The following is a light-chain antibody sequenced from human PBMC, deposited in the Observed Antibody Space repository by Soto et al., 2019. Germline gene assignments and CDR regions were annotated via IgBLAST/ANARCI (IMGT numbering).Light chain of an antibody. Sequence: DIQMTQSPSSLSASVGDRVTITCRASQSISSYLNWYQQKPGTAPKLLIYAASSLQSGVPSRFSGSGSGTDFTLTISSLQPEDFATYHCQQSYSTPYTFGQGTKVDSK. CDR2: AAS. CDR1: QSISSY. CDR3: QQSYSTPYT. V-gene: IGKV1-39*01. J-gene: IGKJ2*01.